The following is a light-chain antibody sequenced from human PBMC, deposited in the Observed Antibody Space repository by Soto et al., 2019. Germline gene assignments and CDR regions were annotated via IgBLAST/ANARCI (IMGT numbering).Light chain of an antibody. Sequence: DIRMTQSPSTLSASVGDRVTITCRASQSLSSWLAWYQYKPGKAPNLLIYDASSLESGVPSRFSGSGSGTEFKLTISSLQPDDFAMYYCQQYNSYPWTFGQGTKVEIK. CDR2: DAS. J-gene: IGKJ1*01. V-gene: IGKV1-5*01. CDR1: QSLSSW. CDR3: QQYNSYPWT.